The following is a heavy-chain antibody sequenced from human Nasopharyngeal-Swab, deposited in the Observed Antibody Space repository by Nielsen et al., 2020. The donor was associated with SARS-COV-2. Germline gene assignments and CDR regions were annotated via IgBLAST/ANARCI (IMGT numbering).Heavy chain of an antibody. D-gene: IGHD3-3*01. CDR3: AKDPYYDFWSGYYFDY. J-gene: IGHJ4*02. CDR2: ISGSGGST. V-gene: IGHV3-23*01. Sequence: WIRQPPGKGLEWVSAISGSGGSTYYADSVKGRFTISRDNSKNTLYLQMNSLRAEDTAAYYCAKDPYYDFWSGYYFDYWGQGTLVTVSS.